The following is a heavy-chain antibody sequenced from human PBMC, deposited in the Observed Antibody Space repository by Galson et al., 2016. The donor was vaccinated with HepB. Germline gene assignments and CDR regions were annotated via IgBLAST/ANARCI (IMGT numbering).Heavy chain of an antibody. V-gene: IGHV3-30*18. D-gene: IGHD3-10*01. CDR3: AKDVVSDYNPRTYYYYGMDV. CDR1: GFTFSSHG. Sequence: SLRLSCAASGFTFSSHGMHWVRQAPGKGLEWVAVISYDGSNKQYADSVKGRFTISRDNSKNTLYLQMNSLRAEDTPIYYCAKDVVSDYNPRTYYYYGMDVWGQGTTVTVSS. J-gene: IGHJ6*02. CDR2: ISYDGSNK.